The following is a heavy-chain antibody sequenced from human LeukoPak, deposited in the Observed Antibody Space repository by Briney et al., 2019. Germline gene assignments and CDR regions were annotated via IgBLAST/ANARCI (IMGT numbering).Heavy chain of an antibody. CDR3: ARGRLGTWFGELKA. V-gene: IGHV1-2*02. Sequence: ASVKVSCKASGYTFTGYYMHWVRQAPGQGLEWMGWINANSGGTKYAQKFQGRVTMTRDTSISTAYTELSSLRSDDTAVYYCARGRLGTWFGELKAWGQGTLVTVSS. CDR1: GYTFTGYY. J-gene: IGHJ5*02. D-gene: IGHD3-10*01. CDR2: INANSGGT.